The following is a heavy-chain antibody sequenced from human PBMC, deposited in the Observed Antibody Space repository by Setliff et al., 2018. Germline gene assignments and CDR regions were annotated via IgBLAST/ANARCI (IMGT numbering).Heavy chain of an antibody. CDR1: GGSFSDYF. CDR3: ARLGTTIPTSGTWTYYYYYYMDV. Sequence: NPSETLSLTCGVSGGSFSDYFWSWIRQPPGKGLEWIGEINHSGTTNYSPSLKSRVTISVDKSKNQFSLKMSSVTAADTAVYYCARLGTTIPTSGTWTYYYYYYMDVWGKGTTVTVSS. J-gene: IGHJ6*03. V-gene: IGHV4-34*01. D-gene: IGHD2-21*01. CDR2: INHSGTT.